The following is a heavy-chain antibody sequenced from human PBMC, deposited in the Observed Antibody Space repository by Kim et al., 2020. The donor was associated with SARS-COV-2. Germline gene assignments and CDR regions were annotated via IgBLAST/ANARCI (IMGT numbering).Heavy chain of an antibody. CDR1: GYTFSKYW. Sequence: GESLKISCQASGYTFSKYWITWVRQKPGKGLEWMGRIDPDDSETTYSPSFAGRVNISVDKSINTVYLHWSSLMASDSAMYYCARHAYNYGRGNFDPWGQGSLVTVLS. J-gene: IGHJ5*02. D-gene: IGHD5-18*01. CDR2: IDPDDSET. V-gene: IGHV5-10-1*01. CDR3: ARHAYNYGRGNFDP.